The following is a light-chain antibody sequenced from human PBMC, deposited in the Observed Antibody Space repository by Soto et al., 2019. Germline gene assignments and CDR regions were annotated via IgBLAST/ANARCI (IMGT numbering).Light chain of an antibody. V-gene: IGKV1-16*01. CDR3: QQYDSYSWT. Sequence: IHMTQSPSSLSASVXXXXXXXXRASQSISYYLNWYQQKPGKAPELLIFTASSLQSGVPSRFSGSGSGTEFILTISSLQPDDFATYYCQQYDSYSWTFGQGTKVDI. CDR1: QSISYY. J-gene: IGKJ1*01. CDR2: TAS.